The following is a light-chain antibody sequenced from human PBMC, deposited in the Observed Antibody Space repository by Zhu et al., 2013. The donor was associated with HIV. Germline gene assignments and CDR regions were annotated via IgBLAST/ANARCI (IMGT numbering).Light chain of an antibody. CDR3: QQANSFPWT. J-gene: IGKJ1*01. Sequence: DIQLTQSHSTLSASVGDRVAITCRASQSVSNWLAWYQQKPGKAPRLLIYKASIPESGVPPRFSAGGSGTEFTLTISSLQPEDFATYYCQQANSFPWTFGQGTKVEIK. V-gene: IGKV1-5*03. CDR1: QSVSNW. CDR2: KAS.